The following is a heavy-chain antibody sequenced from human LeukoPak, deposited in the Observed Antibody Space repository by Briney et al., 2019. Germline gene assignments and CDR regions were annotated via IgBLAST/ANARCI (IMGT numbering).Heavy chain of an antibody. V-gene: IGHV3-23*01. CDR3: ARDPNGDYIGSFEF. J-gene: IGHJ3*01. CDR1: GFTLSNYG. Sequence: GGSLRLSCSASGFTLSNYGMTWVRQAPGKGLEWVSDIKGDGGGPHYADSVRGRFIISRDNSKNTLYLQMNSLRAEDTAMYYCARDPNGDYIGSFEFWGQGTMVTVSS. CDR2: IKGDGGGP. D-gene: IGHD2-21*02.